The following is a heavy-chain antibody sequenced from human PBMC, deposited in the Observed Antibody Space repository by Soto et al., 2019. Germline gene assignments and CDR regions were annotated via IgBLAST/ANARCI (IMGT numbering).Heavy chain of an antibody. V-gene: IGHV1-46*01. CDR1: GYPFTSYY. J-gene: IGHJ4*02. CDR3: ARARNYFDY. CDR2: INPSGGYT. Sequence: ASVKGSLKASGYPFTSYYMHLVRQAPGQGLEWMGIINPSGGYTSYSQKFHGRVTMTRDTSTRTVYMELSSLRSEDTAVYYCARARNYFDYWGQGTMVTVSS.